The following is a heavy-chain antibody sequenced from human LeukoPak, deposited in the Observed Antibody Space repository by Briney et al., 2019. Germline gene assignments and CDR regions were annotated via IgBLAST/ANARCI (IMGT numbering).Heavy chain of an antibody. D-gene: IGHD3-22*01. CDR1: GGSISSYY. V-gene: IGHV4-59*01. Sequence: PLETLSLTCTVSGGSISSYYWSWIRQPPGKGLEWIGYIYYSGSTNYNPSLKSRVTISVDTSKNQFSLKLSSVTAADTAVYYCARDQYYYDSSGYYYYYYGMDVWGQGTTVTVSS. CDR2: IYYSGST. J-gene: IGHJ6*02. CDR3: ARDQYYYDSSGYYYYYYGMDV.